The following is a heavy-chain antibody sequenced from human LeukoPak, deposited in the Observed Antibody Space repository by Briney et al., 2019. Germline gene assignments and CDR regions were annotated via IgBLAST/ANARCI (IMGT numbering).Heavy chain of an antibody. Sequence: SETLSLTCTVSGGSISSYYWSWIRQPPGKGLEWIGYIYYSGSTNYNPSLKSRVTISVDTSKNQFSLKLSSVTAADTAVYYCARAELGYCSSTSCPGVWFDPWGQGTLVTVSS. CDR1: GGSISSYY. J-gene: IGHJ5*02. CDR3: ARAELGYCSSTSCPGVWFDP. V-gene: IGHV4-59*01. CDR2: IYYSGST. D-gene: IGHD2-2*01.